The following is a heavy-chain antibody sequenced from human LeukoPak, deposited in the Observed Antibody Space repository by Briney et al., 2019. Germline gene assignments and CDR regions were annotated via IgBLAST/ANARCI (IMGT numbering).Heavy chain of an antibody. CDR2: IYVNGFT. CDR1: IDSLSSYY. Sequence: SETLSLTCSVSIDSLSSYYWSWIRQSAGKGLEWIGRIYVNGFTDYNPSLRGRVTMSIDTSNKRFSMRLSSVTAADAAVYFCAGGGTQSLVVFDYWGQGNRVTVSS. CDR3: AGGGTQSLVVFDY. V-gene: IGHV4-4*07. D-gene: IGHD1-26*01. J-gene: IGHJ4*02.